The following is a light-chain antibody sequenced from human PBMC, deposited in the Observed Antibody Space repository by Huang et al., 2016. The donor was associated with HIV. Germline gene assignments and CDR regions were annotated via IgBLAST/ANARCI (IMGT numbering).Light chain of an antibody. CDR3: QQYYSPPYT. CDR2: AAS. Sequence: IQMTQSPSSLSASVGDRVTITCRASQDIGDSFAWYQQKPGKAPNLLLYAASRLISGVPSRFSGSGSGTDHTLTISSRQPGDFATYYCQQYYSPPYTFGQGTNLEIK. CDR1: QDIGDS. J-gene: IGKJ2*01. V-gene: IGKV1-NL1*01.